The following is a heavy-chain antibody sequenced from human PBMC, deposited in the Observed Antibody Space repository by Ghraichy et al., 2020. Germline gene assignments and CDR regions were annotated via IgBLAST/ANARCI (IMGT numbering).Heavy chain of an antibody. Sequence: SETLSLTCAVYGGSFSGYYWSWIRQPPGKGLEWIGEINHSGSTNYNPSLKSRVTISVDTSKNQFSLKLSSVTAADTAVYYCARARPIFNRQYYGSGSYRPANWFVPWGQGTLVTVSS. V-gene: IGHV4-34*01. D-gene: IGHD3-10*01. CDR1: GGSFSGYY. CDR3: ARARPIFNRQYYGSGSYRPANWFVP. CDR2: INHSGST. J-gene: IGHJ5*02.